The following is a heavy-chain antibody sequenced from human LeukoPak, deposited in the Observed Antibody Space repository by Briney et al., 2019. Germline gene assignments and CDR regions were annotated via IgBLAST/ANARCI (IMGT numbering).Heavy chain of an antibody. J-gene: IGHJ4*02. D-gene: IGHD2-15*01. V-gene: IGHV1-46*01. CDR2: IHPSGGNT. CDR1: GYTFTSNY. CDR3: ARGGYCSGGSCYPIDY. Sequence: ASVKVSCKASGYTFTSNYMHWVRQAPGQGLEWMGIIHPSGGNTNYAQKFQGRVAMTRDTSTSTVYMELSSLRSEDTAVYYCARGGYCSGGSCYPIDYWGQGTLVTVSS.